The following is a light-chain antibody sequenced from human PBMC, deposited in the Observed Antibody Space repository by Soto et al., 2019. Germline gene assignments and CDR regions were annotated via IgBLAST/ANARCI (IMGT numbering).Light chain of an antibody. Sequence: QSALTQPASVSGSPGQSITISCTGTSGDVGSYNLVSWYQHHPGKAPKLMIYEVTKRPSGVSNRFSGSKSDNTASLTISGLQAEDEADYYCSSYTGRHAVFGGGTQLTVL. V-gene: IGLV2-23*02. CDR3: SSYTGRHAV. CDR1: SGDVGSYNL. J-gene: IGLJ7*01. CDR2: EVT.